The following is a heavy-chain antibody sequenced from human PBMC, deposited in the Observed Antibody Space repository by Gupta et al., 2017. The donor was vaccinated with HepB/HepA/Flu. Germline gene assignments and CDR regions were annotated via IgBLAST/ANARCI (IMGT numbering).Heavy chain of an antibody. CDR1: GSTLTELS. J-gene: IGHJ6*03. CDR3: ATGVDHRPVDSARGYSDMDV. Sequence: QVQLVQSGAEVKKPGASVKVSCKVSGSTLTELSMHWVRQAPGKGLEWMGGVDPEDGETIYARKLQGRGTVTEDTSTDTADMERSRRRSEETAVYYCATGVDHRPVDSARGYSDMDVGGKGTAVTVSS. CDR2: VDPEDGET. V-gene: IGHV1-24*01. D-gene: IGHD3-22*01.